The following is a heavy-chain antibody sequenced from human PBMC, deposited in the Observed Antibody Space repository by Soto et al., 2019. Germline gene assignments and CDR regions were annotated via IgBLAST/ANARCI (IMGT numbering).Heavy chain of an antibody. CDR3: ASHRSIAARRGIYYYYYMDV. Sequence: SETLSLTCTVSGGSISSSSYYWGWIRQPPGKGLEWIGSIYYSGSTYYNPSFKSRVTISVDTSKNQFSLKLSSVTAADTAVYYCASHRSIAARRGIYYYYYMDVWGKGTTVTVSS. CDR1: GGSISSSSYY. D-gene: IGHD6-6*01. J-gene: IGHJ6*03. V-gene: IGHV4-39*01. CDR2: IYYSGST.